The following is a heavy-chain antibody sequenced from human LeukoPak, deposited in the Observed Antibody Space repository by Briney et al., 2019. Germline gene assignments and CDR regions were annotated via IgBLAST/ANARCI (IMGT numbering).Heavy chain of an antibody. CDR3: ARRGIAAGGYDY. D-gene: IGHD6-13*01. V-gene: IGHV4-59*08. Sequence: SHTLSLTCTVSGGSISSYYWSWIRQPPGKGLEWIGYIYYSGTTNYNPSLKSRVTALADTSKNKFSLNLSSVTAADTAVYYCARRGIAAGGYDYWGQGTLVTVSS. CDR2: IYYSGTT. CDR1: GGSISSYY. J-gene: IGHJ4*02.